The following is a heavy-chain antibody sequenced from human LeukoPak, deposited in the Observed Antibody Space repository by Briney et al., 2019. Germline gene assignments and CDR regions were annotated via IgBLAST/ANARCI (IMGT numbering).Heavy chain of an antibody. J-gene: IGHJ5*02. CDR2: IYYSGST. D-gene: IGHD2-2*01. Sequence: SETLSLTCTVSGGSISSYYWGWIRQPPGKGLEWIGSIYYSGSTYYNPSLKSRVTISVDTSKNQFSLKLSSVTAADTAVYYCARQAVVPAATRENWFDPWGQGTLVTVSS. V-gene: IGHV4-39*01. CDR1: GGSISSYY. CDR3: ARQAVVPAATRENWFDP.